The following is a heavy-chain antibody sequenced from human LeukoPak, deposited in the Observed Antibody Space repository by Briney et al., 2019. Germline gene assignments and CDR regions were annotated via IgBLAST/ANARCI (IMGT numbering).Heavy chain of an antibody. J-gene: IGHJ4*02. CDR3: AKVCSGYYSDIDY. Sequence: PGGSLRLSCAASGFTFSSYAMSWVRQAPGKGLEWVSIISGSGGSTYYADSVKGRFTISRDNSQNILFLQMNSLRAEDTAVYYCAKVCSGYYSDIDYWGQGTLVTVSS. CDR1: GFTFSSYA. D-gene: IGHD3-22*01. V-gene: IGHV3-23*01. CDR2: ISGSGGST.